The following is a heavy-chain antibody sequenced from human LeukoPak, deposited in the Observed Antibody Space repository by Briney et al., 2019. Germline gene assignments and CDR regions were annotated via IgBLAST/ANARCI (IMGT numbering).Heavy chain of an antibody. Sequence: GGSLRLSCAASGFTFSSYAMSWVRQAPGKGLEWVSAISGSGGSTYYADSVKGRFTISRDNSKNTLCLQMNSLRAEDTAVYYCAKRSAGSGYYSSVDYWGQGTLVTVSS. CDR2: ISGSGGST. V-gene: IGHV3-23*01. J-gene: IGHJ4*02. CDR3: AKRSAGSGYYSSVDY. D-gene: IGHD3-22*01. CDR1: GFTFSSYA.